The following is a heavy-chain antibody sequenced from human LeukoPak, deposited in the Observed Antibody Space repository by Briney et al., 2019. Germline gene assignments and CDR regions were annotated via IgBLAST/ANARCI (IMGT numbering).Heavy chain of an antibody. D-gene: IGHD2-8*02. CDR1: GFTLSSYW. CDR3: ATSTGWRFDY. V-gene: IGHV3-7*01. Sequence: GGSLRLSCVSSGFTLSSYWMSWVRQAPGKGLEWVANIREDGNEEYYVDSVKGRFTISRDNAKNSLWLQMNSLRAEDTAVYYCATSTGWRFDYWGQGTLVTVSS. CDR2: IREDGNEE. J-gene: IGHJ4*02.